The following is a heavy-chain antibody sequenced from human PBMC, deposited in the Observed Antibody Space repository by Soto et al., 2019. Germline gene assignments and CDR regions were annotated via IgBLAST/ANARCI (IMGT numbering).Heavy chain of an antibody. Sequence: PSETLSLTCTVSGGSISSYYWSWIRQPPGKGLEWIGFIYYSGSTNYNPSLKSRVTISVDTSKNQFSLKLSSVTAADTAVYYCAREVQHVSGWYSDEVYYYYYYMDVWGKGTTVTVSS. CDR1: GGSISSYY. CDR2: IYYSGST. CDR3: AREVQHVSGWYSDEVYYYYYYMDV. D-gene: IGHD6-19*01. J-gene: IGHJ6*03. V-gene: IGHV4-59*01.